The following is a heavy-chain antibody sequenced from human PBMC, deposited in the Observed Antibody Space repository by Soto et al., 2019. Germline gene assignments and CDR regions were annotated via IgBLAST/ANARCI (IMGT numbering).Heavy chain of an antibody. D-gene: IGHD5-12*01. CDR2: IWYDGSNR. J-gene: IGHJ4*02. CDR1: GFTFRNHA. Sequence: QVQLVESGGGVVQPGTSLRLSCVTSGFTFRNHAFHWVRQSPGKGLEWVAVIWYDGSNRNYAESVKGRFTISKDNSKSTLYLQMNSLRAEDTAVYYCARDGIEYSGYDIDYWGQGTLVTVSS. V-gene: IGHV3-33*01. CDR3: ARDGIEYSGYDIDY.